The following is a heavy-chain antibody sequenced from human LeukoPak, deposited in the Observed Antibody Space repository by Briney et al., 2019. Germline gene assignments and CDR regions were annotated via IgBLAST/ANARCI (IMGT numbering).Heavy chain of an antibody. J-gene: IGHJ3*02. D-gene: IGHD2-2*02. Sequence: PGGSLRLSCAASGFTFSSYWMSWVRQAPGKGLEWVANIKQDGSEKYYVDSVKGRFTISRDNAKNSLYLQMNSLRAEDTAVYYCARAWSVVVPAAIVKGAFDIWGQGTMVTVSS. V-gene: IGHV3-7*01. CDR3: ARAWSVVVPAAIVKGAFDI. CDR2: IKQDGSEK. CDR1: GFTFSSYW.